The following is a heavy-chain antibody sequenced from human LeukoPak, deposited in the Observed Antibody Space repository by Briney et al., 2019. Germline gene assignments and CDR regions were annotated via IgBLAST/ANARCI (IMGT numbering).Heavy chain of an antibody. CDR1: GFTFSSYG. J-gene: IGHJ5*02. D-gene: IGHD3-22*01. V-gene: IGHV3-30*03. Sequence: PGGSLRLSCAASGFTFSSYGMHWVRQAPGKGLEWVAVISYDGSNKYYADSVKGRFTISRDNSKNTLYLQMNSLRAEDTAVYYCARDLGQYYDTSDNWFDPWGQGTLVTVSS. CDR2: ISYDGSNK. CDR3: ARDLGQYYDTSDNWFDP.